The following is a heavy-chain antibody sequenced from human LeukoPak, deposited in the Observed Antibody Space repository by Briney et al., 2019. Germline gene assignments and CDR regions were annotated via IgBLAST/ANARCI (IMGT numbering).Heavy chain of an antibody. CDR3: ARGVLGDFDS. Sequence: GGSLRLSCAASGFIFRSFWMHWVRQAPGKGLVWVSRINSDGSNTIYADSVKGRFTISRDNAKNTLYLQMNSLRAEDTAVYYCARGVLGDFDSWGQGTLVTVSS. J-gene: IGHJ4*02. CDR2: INSDGSNT. V-gene: IGHV3-74*01. D-gene: IGHD3-16*01. CDR1: GFIFRSFW.